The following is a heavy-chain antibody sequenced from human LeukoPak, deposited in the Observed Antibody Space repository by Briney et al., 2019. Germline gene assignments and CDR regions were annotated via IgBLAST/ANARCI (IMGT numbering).Heavy chain of an antibody. CDR1: GGSISSYY. J-gene: IGHJ4*02. CDR2: IYYSGST. D-gene: IGHD3-22*01. V-gene: IGHV4-59*01. CDR3: ARRVDYYDSSGYHGEFDY. Sequence: SETLSLTCTVSGGSISSYYWSWIRQPPGKGLEWIGYIYYSGSTNYNPSLKSRVTISVDTSKNHVSLKLSSVTAADTAVYYCARRVDYYDSSGYHGEFDYWGQGTLVTVSS.